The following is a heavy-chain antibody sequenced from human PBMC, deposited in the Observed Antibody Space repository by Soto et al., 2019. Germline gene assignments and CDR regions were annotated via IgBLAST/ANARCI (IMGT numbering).Heavy chain of an antibody. CDR1: GFTFSNAW. J-gene: IGHJ5*02. CDR2: IKSKSDGGTA. D-gene: IGHD4-17*01. V-gene: IGHV3-15*01. Sequence: EVQLVESGGGLVKPGGSLRLSCAASGFTFSNAWMSWVRQATGKGLEWVGRIKSKSDGGTADYAAPVKGRFTISRDDSKNTLYLQMNSLKTEDTAVYYCTTDPSDYGDAWGQGTLVTVSS. CDR3: TTDPSDYGDA.